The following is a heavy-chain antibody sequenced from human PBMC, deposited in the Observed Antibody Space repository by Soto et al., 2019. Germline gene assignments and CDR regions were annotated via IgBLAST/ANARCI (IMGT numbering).Heavy chain of an antibody. Sequence: SVKVSCQASGGTFSSYAISWVRQAPGQGLEWMGGIIPIFGTANYAQKFQGRVTITADESTSTAYMELSSLRSEDTAVYYCARAENLGYCTNGVCSRSRWAYPYWGQGTLVTVSS. J-gene: IGHJ4*02. CDR2: IIPIFGTA. CDR1: GGTFSSYA. V-gene: IGHV1-69*13. D-gene: IGHD2-8*01. CDR3: ARAENLGYCTNGVCSRSRWAYPY.